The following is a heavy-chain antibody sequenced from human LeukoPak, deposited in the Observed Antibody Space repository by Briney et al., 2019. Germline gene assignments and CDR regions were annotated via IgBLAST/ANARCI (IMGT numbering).Heavy chain of an antibody. CDR3: ARTYCSSTSCYYYFDY. D-gene: IGHD2-2*01. CDR2: TYYRSKGYN. Sequence: SQTLSLTCAISGDSVSSNSAAWIWIRQSPSRGLEWLGRTYYRSKGYNDYAVYVKSRITINPDTSKNQFSLQLNSVTPEDTAVYYCARTYCSSTSCYYYFDYWGLGTLVTVSS. J-gene: IGHJ4*02. CDR1: GDSVSSNSAA. V-gene: IGHV6-1*01.